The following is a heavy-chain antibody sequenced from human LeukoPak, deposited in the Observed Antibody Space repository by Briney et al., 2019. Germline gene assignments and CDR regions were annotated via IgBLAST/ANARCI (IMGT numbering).Heavy chain of an antibody. D-gene: IGHD6-19*01. CDR1: SSYA. CDR3: ARDRLGPNWYFDL. V-gene: IGHV1-69*04. J-gene: IGHJ2*01. Sequence: SSYAISWVRQAPGQGLEWMGRIIPILGIANYAQKFQGRVTITADKSTSTAYMELSSLRSEDTAVYYCARDRLGPNWYFDLWGRGTLVTVSS. CDR2: IIPILGIA.